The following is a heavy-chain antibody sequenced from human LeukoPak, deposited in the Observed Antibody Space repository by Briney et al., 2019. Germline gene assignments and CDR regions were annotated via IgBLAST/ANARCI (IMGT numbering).Heavy chain of an antibody. Sequence: SETLSLTCAVYGGSFSGYYWSWIRQPPGKGLEWIGEINHSGSTNYNPSLKSRVTISVDTSKNQFSLKLSSVTAADTAVYYCARGALYCSSTSCYNRQTANWFDPWGQGTLVTVSS. D-gene: IGHD2-2*01. CDR2: INHSGST. CDR3: ARGALYCSSTSCYNRQTANWFDP. V-gene: IGHV4-34*01. J-gene: IGHJ5*02. CDR1: GGSFSGYY.